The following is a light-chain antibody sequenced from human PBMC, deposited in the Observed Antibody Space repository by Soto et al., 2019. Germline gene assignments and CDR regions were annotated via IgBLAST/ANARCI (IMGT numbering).Light chain of an antibody. CDR3: AAWDDSLNGRV. CDR2: RSN. Sequence: SVLTQPPSASGTPGQRVTLPCSGTHSNIGRNSVNWYLQLPGTAPRLLIFRSNQRPLGVPDRFSGSRSGTSASLAITGLRSEDDAYYYCAAWDDSLNGRVFGGGTKLTVL. J-gene: IGLJ3*02. V-gene: IGLV1-44*01. CDR1: HSNIGRNS.